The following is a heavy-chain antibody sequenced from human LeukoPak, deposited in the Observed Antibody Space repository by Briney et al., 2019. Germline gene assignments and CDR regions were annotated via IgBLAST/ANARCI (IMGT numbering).Heavy chain of an antibody. V-gene: IGHV4-39*02. J-gene: IGHJ4*02. Sequence: SETLSLTCTVSGGSISSSNYYWGWIRQPPGKGLEWIGSIYYSGSTYDNPSLKSPVTMSVDTSQNQLSLKLSSVTAADTAVYFCAREGYGGNYGFDYWGQGILVTVSS. CDR3: AREGYGGNYGFDY. CDR2: IYYSGST. D-gene: IGHD4-23*01. CDR1: GGSISSSNYY.